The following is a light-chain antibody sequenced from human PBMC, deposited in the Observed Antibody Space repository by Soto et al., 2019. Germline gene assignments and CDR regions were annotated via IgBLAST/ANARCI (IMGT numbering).Light chain of an antibody. CDR3: QQYNSYSWT. Sequence: DIQMTQAPCTLSASVGDRVTITCRASQSISSWLAWYQQKPGKAPKLLIYKAPSLESGVPSRFSGSGSGTEFTLTISSLQPDDFATYYCQQYNSYSWTFGQGTKVDIK. V-gene: IGKV1-5*03. J-gene: IGKJ1*01. CDR1: QSISSW. CDR2: KAP.